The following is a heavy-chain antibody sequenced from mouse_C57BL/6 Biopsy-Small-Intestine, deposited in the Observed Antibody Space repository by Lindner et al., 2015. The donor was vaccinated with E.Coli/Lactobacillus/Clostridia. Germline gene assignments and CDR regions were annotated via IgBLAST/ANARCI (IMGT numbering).Heavy chain of an antibody. D-gene: IGHD1-1*01. CDR2: IYPGDGDT. J-gene: IGHJ2*01. V-gene: IGHV1-82*01. CDR3: ARGTTILGDYFDY. Sequence: VQLQESGPELVKPGASVQISCKASGYAFSTSWMNWVKQRPGKGLEWIGRIYPGDGDTNFNGRFKAKATLTADKSSSSAHMELSSLTSEDSAVYFCARGTTILGDYFDYWGQGTTLTVSS. CDR1: GYAFSTSW.